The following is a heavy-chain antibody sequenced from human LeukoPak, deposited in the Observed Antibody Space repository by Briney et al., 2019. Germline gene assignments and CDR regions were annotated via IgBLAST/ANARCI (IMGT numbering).Heavy chain of an antibody. CDR2: IIPIFGTA. CDR1: GGTFSSYA. CDR3: AREWGSGGSFFAAFDI. V-gene: IGHV1-69*05. D-gene: IGHD2-15*01. Sequence: SVKVSCKASGGTFSSYAISWVRQAPGQGLEWMGGIIPIFGTANYAQKFQGRVTITTDESTSTAYMELSSLRSEDTAVYYCAREWGSGGSFFAAFDIWGQGTMVTVSS. J-gene: IGHJ3*02.